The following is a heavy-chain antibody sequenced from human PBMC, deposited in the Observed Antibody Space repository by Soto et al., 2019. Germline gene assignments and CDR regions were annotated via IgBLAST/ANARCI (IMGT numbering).Heavy chain of an antibody. J-gene: IGHJ4*02. CDR1: GYTFTSFA. CDR3: ARDPNDSSGP. CDR2: ISAYNGNT. D-gene: IGHD3-22*01. Sequence: ASVKVSYKASGYTFTSFAMHWVRQAPGQGLEWMGWISAYNGNTNYAQKLQGRVTMTTDTSTSTAYMELRSLRSDDTAVYYCARDPNDSSGPWGQGTLVTVSS. V-gene: IGHV1-18*01.